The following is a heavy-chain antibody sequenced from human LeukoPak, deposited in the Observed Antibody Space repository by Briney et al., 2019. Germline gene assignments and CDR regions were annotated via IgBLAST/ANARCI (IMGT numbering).Heavy chain of an antibody. V-gene: IGHV3-7*01. J-gene: IGHJ4*02. Sequence: GGSLRLSCTASGFTFGNYWMSWVRQAPGKGLEWVAQINIDGSEKYYVDSMKVRFTISRDNAKNSLYLQMNSLKVEDTAVYYCARDKVPYWGQGTLVTVSS. CDR3: ARDKVPY. CDR1: GFTFGNYW. CDR2: INIDGSEK.